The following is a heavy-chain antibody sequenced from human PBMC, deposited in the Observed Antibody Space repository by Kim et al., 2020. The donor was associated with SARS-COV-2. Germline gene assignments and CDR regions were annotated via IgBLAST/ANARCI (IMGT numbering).Heavy chain of an antibody. CDR2: IYYSGST. V-gene: IGHV4-31*03. J-gene: IGHJ4*02. CDR1: GGSISSGGYY. CDR3: ASGGNTNPAAPPGGFDY. D-gene: IGHD2-2*01. Sequence: SETLSLTCTVSGGSISSGGYYWSWIRQHPGKGLEWIGYIYYSGSTYYNPSLKSRVTISVDTSKNQFSLKLSSVTAADTAVYYCASGGNTNPAAPPGGFDYWGQGTLVTVSS.